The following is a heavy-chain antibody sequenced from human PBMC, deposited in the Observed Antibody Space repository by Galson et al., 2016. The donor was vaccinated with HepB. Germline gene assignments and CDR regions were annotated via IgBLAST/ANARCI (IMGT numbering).Heavy chain of an antibody. CDR3: AKPRSSGWYEFDY. Sequence: VRQAPGKGLEWVSVITGSGDTTYYAGSVKGRFTISRDNSKNTLFLQMNSLRAEDTAIYYCAKPRSSGWYEFDYWGQGTLVTVSS. D-gene: IGHD6-13*01. J-gene: IGHJ4*02. V-gene: IGHV3-23*01. CDR2: ITGSGDTT.